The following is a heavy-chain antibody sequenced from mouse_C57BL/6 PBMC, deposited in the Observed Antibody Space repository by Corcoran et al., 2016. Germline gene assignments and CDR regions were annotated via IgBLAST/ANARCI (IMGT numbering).Heavy chain of an antibody. Sequence: QVQLQQSGAELARPGASVKLSCKASGYTFTSYGISWVKQRTGQGLEWIGEIYPRSGNTYYNEKFKGKATLTADKSSSTAYMELRSLTSEDSVVYFCARSVYYGNSMDYWGQGTSVTVSS. CDR1: GYTFTSYG. CDR3: ARSVYYGNSMDY. CDR2: IYPRSGNT. D-gene: IGHD2-1*01. V-gene: IGHV1-81*01. J-gene: IGHJ4*01.